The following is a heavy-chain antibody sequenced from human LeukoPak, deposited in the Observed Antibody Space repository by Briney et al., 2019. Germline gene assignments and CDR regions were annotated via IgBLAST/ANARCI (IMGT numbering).Heavy chain of an antibody. D-gene: IGHD2-21*02. CDR3: ARAGCGGDCYESRDAFDI. CDR2: IIPIFGTA. Sequence: GASVKVSCKASGGTFSSYAISWVRQAPGQGLEWMGGIIPIFGTANYAQRFQGRVTITTDESTSTAYMELSSLRSEDTAVYYCARAGCGGDCYESRDAFDIWGQGTMVTVSS. CDR1: GGTFSSYA. V-gene: IGHV1-69*05. J-gene: IGHJ3*02.